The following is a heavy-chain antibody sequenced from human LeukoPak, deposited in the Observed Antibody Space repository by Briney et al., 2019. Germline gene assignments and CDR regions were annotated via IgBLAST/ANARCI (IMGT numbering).Heavy chain of an antibody. Sequence: SETLSLTCTVSNGSISSHYWSWIRQAAGKGLEWIGRIYSTGSTNYNPSLKSRLTMSVDTSKNQFSLRLTSVTAADTAVYYCARIRDSSGYYLGAFDIWGQGTTVTVPS. CDR1: NGSISSHY. D-gene: IGHD3-22*01. CDR3: ARIRDSSGYYLGAFDI. J-gene: IGHJ3*02. CDR2: IYSTGST. V-gene: IGHV4-4*07.